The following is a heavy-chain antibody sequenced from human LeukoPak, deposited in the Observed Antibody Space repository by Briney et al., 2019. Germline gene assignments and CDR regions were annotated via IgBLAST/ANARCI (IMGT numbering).Heavy chain of an antibody. CDR2: ISAYNGNT. D-gene: IGHD2-15*01. J-gene: IGHJ4*02. V-gene: IGHV1-18*01. CDR1: GYTFTTYP. CDR3: ARAGYCSGGSCSRYDY. Sequence: ASVKVSCTASGYTFTTYPINWVRQAPGQGLEWMGWISAYNGNTNYAQKLQGRVTMTTDTSTSTAYMELRSLRSDDTAVYYCARAGYCSGGSCSRYDYWGQGTLVTVSS.